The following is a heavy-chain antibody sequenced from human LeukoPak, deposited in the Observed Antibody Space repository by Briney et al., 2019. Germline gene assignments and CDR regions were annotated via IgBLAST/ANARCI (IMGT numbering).Heavy chain of an antibody. CDR1: GFTSSSYA. D-gene: IGHD3-10*01. V-gene: IGHV3-23*01. J-gene: IGHJ4*02. CDR2: IGGSGGST. Sequence: GGSLRLSCAASGFTSSSYAMSWVRQAPGKGLEWVSAIGGSGGSTYYADSVKGRFTISRDNAKNSLYLQMNSLRDEDTAVYYCARDRGNFDYWGQGTLVTVSS. CDR3: ARDRGNFDY.